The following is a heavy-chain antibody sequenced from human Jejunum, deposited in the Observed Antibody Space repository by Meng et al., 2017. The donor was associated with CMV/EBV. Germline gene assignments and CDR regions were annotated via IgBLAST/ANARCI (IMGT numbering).Heavy chain of an antibody. CDR2: IIPIFRTP. CDR3: ARGFSNGYQPFDY. J-gene: IGHJ4*02. Sequence: QFQLRQSGVEVKKPGSSVKGSSTFSGGSVNNYAINWVRQAPGQGLEWMGGIIPIFRTPQYAQKFQGRLTITADGPTGTTFMELSSLTSDDTAIYYCARGFSNGYQPFDYWGQGTLVTVSS. D-gene: IGHD2-2*01. V-gene: IGHV1-69*12. CDR1: GGSVNNYA.